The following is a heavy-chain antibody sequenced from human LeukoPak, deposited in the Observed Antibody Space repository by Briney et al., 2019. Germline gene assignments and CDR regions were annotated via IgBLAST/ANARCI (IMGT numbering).Heavy chain of an antibody. J-gene: IGHJ4*02. Sequence: SQTLSLTCVISGDSVSSNSAAWNWIRQSPSRGLEWLGRAYYRSKWYNDYAVSVKSRITINPDTSKNQFSLQLNSVTPEDTAVYYCARGVWDIVVVPAAMGRYYFDYWGQGTLVTVSS. CDR1: GDSVSSNSAA. CDR3: ARGVWDIVVVPAAMGRYYFDY. V-gene: IGHV6-1*01. D-gene: IGHD2-2*01. CDR2: AYYRSKWYN.